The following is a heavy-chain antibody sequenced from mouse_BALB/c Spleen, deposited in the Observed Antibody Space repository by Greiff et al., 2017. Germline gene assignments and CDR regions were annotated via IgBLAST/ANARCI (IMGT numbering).Heavy chain of an antibody. V-gene: IGHV1S22*01. CDR3: TTRIATFYAMDY. J-gene: IGHJ4*01. CDR2: IYPGSGST. D-gene: IGHD3-3*01. CDR1: GYTFTSYW. Sequence: LQQPGSELVRPGASVKLSCKASGYTFTSYWMHWVKQRPGQGLEWIGNIYPGSGSTNYDEKLKSKATLTVDTSSSTAYMQLSSLTSEDSAVYYCTTRIATFYAMDYWGQGTSVTVSS.